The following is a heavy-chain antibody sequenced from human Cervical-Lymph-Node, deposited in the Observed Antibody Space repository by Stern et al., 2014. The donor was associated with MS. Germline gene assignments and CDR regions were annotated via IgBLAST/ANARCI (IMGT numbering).Heavy chain of an antibody. CDR3: ARDLAGRDDF. Sequence: VQLVQSGGGLVQPGGSLRLSCAASGFTFSTYWMHWVRQAPGKGLVWVSRINEDGRITNYADSVKGRFTISRDNAKNTLYLQMTGLRAEDTAVYYCARDLAGRDDFWGQGTLVTVSS. V-gene: IGHV3-74*01. CDR2: INEDGRIT. J-gene: IGHJ4*02. CDR1: GFTFSTYW.